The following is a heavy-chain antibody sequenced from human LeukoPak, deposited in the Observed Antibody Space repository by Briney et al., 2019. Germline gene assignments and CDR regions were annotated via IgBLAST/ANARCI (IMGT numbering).Heavy chain of an antibody. CDR1: GGSISSYY. D-gene: IGHD3-22*01. CDR3: AGGDYYYDSSGYFDY. J-gene: IGHJ4*02. Sequence: SETLSLTCTVSGGSISSYYWSWIRQPPGKGLEWIGYIYYSGSTNYNPSPKSRVTISVDTSKNQFSLKLSSVTAADTAVYYCAGGDYYYDSSGYFDYWGQGTLVTVSS. V-gene: IGHV4-59*01. CDR2: IYYSGST.